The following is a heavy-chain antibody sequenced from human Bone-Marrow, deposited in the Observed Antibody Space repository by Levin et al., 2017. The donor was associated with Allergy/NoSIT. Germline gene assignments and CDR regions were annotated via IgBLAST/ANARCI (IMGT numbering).Heavy chain of an antibody. J-gene: IGHJ6*02. V-gene: IGHV3-23*01. CDR3: AFLKGGNYYYGMDV. CDR2: VSGSGTTT. CDR1: GFMFSGYG. Sequence: PGGSLRLSCAASGFMFSGYGMNWVRQVPGRGLEWVSFVSGSGTTTYYADSVKGRFTISRDNSEKTVYLQMNSLRADDTAIYYCAFLKGGNYYYGMDVWGQGTTVTVSS. D-gene: IGHD1-26*01.